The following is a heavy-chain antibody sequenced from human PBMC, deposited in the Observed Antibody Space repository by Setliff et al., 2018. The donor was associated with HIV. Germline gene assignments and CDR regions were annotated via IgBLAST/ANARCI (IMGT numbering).Heavy chain of an antibody. V-gene: IGHV3-15*01. CDR3: TTDASRVATVY. Sequence: PGGSLRLSCAASGFTFSNAWMSWVRQAPGKGLEWVGRIKSKIDGGTTDYAAPVKGRFTISRDDSKNTLYLQMNSLKTEDTAVYYCTTDASRVATVYWGQGTLVTVSS. D-gene: IGHD5-12*01. J-gene: IGHJ4*02. CDR2: IKSKIDGGTT. CDR1: GFTFSNAW.